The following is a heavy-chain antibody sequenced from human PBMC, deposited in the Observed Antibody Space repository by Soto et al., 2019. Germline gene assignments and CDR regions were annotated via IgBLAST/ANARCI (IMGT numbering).Heavy chain of an antibody. CDR1: GGSISSYY. CDR2: IYYSGST. Sequence: QVQLQESGPGLVKPSETLSLTCTVSGGSISSYYWSWIRQPPGKGLEWIGYIYYSGSTNYNPSLKSRVTISVDPSKNQFSLKLSSVTAADTAVYYCARESDYYDSSGYFDYWGQGTLVTVSS. V-gene: IGHV4-59*01. D-gene: IGHD3-22*01. CDR3: ARESDYYDSSGYFDY. J-gene: IGHJ4*02.